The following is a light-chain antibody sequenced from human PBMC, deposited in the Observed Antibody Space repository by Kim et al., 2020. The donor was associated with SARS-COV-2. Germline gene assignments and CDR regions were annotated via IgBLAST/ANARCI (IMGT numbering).Light chain of an antibody. CDR3: AVWDDTLSGVD. CDR1: TSNIGSNT. V-gene: IGLV1-44*01. CDR2: SND. Sequence: QSVLTQPPSASGTPGQNIIISCSGRTSNIGSNTVNWYQQLPGTAPQLLIYSNDQRPSGVPDRFSASKSGNSASLAITGLQSDDEADYFCAVWDDTLSGVDFGGGTQLTVL. J-gene: IGLJ2*01.